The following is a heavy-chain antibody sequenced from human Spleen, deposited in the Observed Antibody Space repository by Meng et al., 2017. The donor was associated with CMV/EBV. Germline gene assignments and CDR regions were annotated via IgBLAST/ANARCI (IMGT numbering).Heavy chain of an antibody. V-gene: IGHV3-30-3*01. CDR2: ISYDGSNK. CDR1: GFTFSSYA. Sequence: GGSLRLSCAAAGFTFSSYAMHWVRQAPGKGLEWVAVISYDGSNKYYADSVKGRFTISRDNSKNTLYLQMNSLRAEDTAVYYCARVVVPAAILGWFDPWGQGTLVTVSS. D-gene: IGHD2-2*02. CDR3: ARVVVPAAILGWFDP. J-gene: IGHJ5*02.